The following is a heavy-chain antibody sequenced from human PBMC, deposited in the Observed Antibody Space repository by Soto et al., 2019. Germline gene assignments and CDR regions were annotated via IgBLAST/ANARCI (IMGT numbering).Heavy chain of an antibody. CDR2: IKGDGSKT. D-gene: IGHD6-6*01. CDR3: AREGDGSSPAFENRYGMDV. J-gene: IGHJ6*02. Sequence: EVQLVESGGGLSQPGGSLRLSCGASGFTFSSYWMHWVRQAPGKGLVWVAHIKGDGSKTNYADSVKGRFTISRDNAKDTLSLDMNCLRAEDTAVYYCAREGDGSSPAFENRYGMDVWGQGTTVTVS. CDR1: GFTFSSYW. V-gene: IGHV3-74*01.